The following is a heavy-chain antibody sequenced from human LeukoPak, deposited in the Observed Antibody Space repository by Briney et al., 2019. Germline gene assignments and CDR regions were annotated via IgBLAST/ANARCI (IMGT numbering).Heavy chain of an antibody. CDR1: GFTLSSYA. CDR2: ISYDGSNK. D-gene: IGHD6-6*01. V-gene: IGHV3-30*04. Sequence: GGSLRLSCAASGFTLSSYAMHWVRQAPGKGLEWVAVISYDGSNKYYADSVKGRFTISRDNSKNTLYLQMNSLRAEDTAVYYCARETDSSSSAFDYWGQGTLVTVSS. CDR3: ARETDSSSSAFDY. J-gene: IGHJ4*02.